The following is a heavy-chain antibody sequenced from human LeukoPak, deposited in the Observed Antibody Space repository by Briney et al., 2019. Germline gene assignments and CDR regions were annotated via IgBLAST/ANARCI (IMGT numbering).Heavy chain of an antibody. CDR1: GGAFNGYY. D-gene: IGHD6-13*01. J-gene: IGHJ2*01. V-gene: IGHV4-34*01. CDR3: ARMIAAAGTEYFDL. CDR2: IDHTGTT. Sequence: PSETLSLTCAVYGGAFNGYYWSWIRQPPGKGLEWIGEIDHTGTTNYNPTLKSRVSISVDTSKNQFSLKLSSVTAADTAVYYCARMIAAAGTEYFDLWGRGTLVTVSS.